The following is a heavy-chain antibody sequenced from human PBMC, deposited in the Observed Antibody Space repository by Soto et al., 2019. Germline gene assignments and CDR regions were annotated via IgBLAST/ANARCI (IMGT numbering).Heavy chain of an antibody. CDR2: ISGSGGST. D-gene: IGHD1-1*01. Sequence: ASVKVSCAASGFTFSSYAMSWVRQAPGKGLEWVSAISGSGGSTYYADSVKGRFTISRDNSKNTLYLQMNSLRAEDTAVYYCAKDRGGPYLVKPAKNWNDPLYYYGMDVWGQGTTVTVS. V-gene: IGHV3-23*01. CDR3: AKDRGGPYLVKPAKNWNDPLYYYGMDV. CDR1: GFTFSSYA. J-gene: IGHJ6*02.